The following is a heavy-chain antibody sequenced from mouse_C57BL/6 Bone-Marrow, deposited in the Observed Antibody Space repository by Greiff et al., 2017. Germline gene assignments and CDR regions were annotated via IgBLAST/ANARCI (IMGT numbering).Heavy chain of an antibody. Sequence: QVQLKESGAELVKPGASVKISFKASGYAFSSYWMNWVKQRPGKGLEWIGQIYPGDGDTNYNGKFKGKATLTADKSSSTAYMQLSSLTSEDSAVYFFARYGWLLSYYYAMDYWGQGTSVTVSS. D-gene: IGHD2-3*01. CDR1: GYAFSSYW. V-gene: IGHV1-80*01. CDR3: ARYGWLLSYYYAMDY. J-gene: IGHJ4*01. CDR2: IYPGDGDT.